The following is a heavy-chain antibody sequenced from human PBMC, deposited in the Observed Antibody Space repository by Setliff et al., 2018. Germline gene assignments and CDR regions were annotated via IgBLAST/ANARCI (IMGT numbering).Heavy chain of an antibody. V-gene: IGHV4-61*01. J-gene: IGHJ1*01. CDR2: IYYSGSA. D-gene: IGHD2-21*02. CDR3: ARVYGGYFQ. CDR1: VYSISRDCH. Sequence: SETLSLTCAVSVYSISRDCHWSWIRQPPGEGLEWVGYIYYSGSANYNPSLKSRVTISVDTSKNQFSLKLSSVTAADTAVYYCARVYGGYFQWGHGTLVTVSS.